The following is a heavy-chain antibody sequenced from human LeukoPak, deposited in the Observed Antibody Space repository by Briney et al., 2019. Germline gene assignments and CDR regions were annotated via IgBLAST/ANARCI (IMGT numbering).Heavy chain of an antibody. V-gene: IGHV3-74*01. Sequence: QTGGSLRLSCAASGLAFSAYKMHWVRKAPRKGLVWVSRISTDGYTTDYADFVQGRFTASRDNTKNTWSLEMNSLRAEDTAVYYCVVGGSPGYWGQGTLVTVSS. CDR1: GLAFSAYK. CDR2: ISTDGYTT. J-gene: IGHJ4*02. CDR3: VVGGSPGY. D-gene: IGHD2-15*01.